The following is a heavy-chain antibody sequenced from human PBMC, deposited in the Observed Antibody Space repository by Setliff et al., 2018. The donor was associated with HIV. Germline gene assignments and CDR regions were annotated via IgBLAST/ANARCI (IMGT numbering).Heavy chain of an antibody. V-gene: IGHV4-59*08. J-gene: IGHJ4*02. CDR1: DDSFTNYD. CDR2: TSSSGTT. CDR3: ARLGRAIDDGGSSLRLDF. D-gene: IGHD2-21*01. Sequence: SETLSLTCVVSDDSFTNYDWTWIRQSPGKALEWIRYTSSSGTTNYNPSLRSRVTISIETSNTRFSLWLRSATAADTATYFCARLGRAIDDGGSSLRLDFWGQGMLVTVSS.